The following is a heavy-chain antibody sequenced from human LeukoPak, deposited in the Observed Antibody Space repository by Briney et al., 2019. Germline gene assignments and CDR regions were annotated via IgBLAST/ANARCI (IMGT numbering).Heavy chain of an antibody. CDR2: MNPNSGNT. Sequence: ASVKVSCKASGYTFTGYYMHWVRQAPGQGLEWMGWMNPNSGNTGYAQKFQGRVTMTRNTSISTAYMELSSLRSEDTAVYYCARHQKGYFPTYYYYYYGMDVWGQGTTVTVSS. J-gene: IGHJ6*02. CDR3: ARHQKGYFPTYYYYYYGMDV. CDR1: GYTFTGYY. V-gene: IGHV1-8*02. D-gene: IGHD2-15*01.